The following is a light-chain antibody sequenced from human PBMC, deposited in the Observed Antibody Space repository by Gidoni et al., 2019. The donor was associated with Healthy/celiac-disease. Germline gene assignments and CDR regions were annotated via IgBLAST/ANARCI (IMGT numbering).Light chain of an antibody. CDR2: DAS. J-gene: IGKJ1*01. CDR1: QSVSSY. CDR3: QQRET. Sequence: EIVLTQSQATLSLSPGERATLSCRASQSVSSYLAWYQQKPGQAPRLLIYDASNRATGIPARFSGSGSGTDFTLTISSLEPEDFAVYYCQQRETFGQXTKVEIK. V-gene: IGKV3-11*01.